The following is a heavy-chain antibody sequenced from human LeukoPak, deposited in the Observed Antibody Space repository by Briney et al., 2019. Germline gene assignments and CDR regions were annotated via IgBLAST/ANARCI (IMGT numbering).Heavy chain of an antibody. D-gene: IGHD4-17*01. Sequence: GESLKISCKGSGYSFTSYWIGWVRQMPGKGLEWMGIIYPGDSDTRYSPSFQGQVTISADKSISTAYLQWSSLKASDTAMYYCARRQRATVTKGPFYYYYGMDVWGQGTTVTVSS. J-gene: IGHJ6*02. CDR1: GYSFTSYW. V-gene: IGHV5-51*01. CDR3: ARRQRATVTKGPFYYYYGMDV. CDR2: IYPGDSDT.